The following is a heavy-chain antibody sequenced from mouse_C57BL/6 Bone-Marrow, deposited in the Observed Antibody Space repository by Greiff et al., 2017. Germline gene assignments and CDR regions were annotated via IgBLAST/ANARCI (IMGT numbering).Heavy chain of an antibody. CDR3: ARPSYRDYAMDY. V-gene: IGHV1-69*01. J-gene: IGHJ4*01. CDR1: GYTFTSYW. CDR2: IDPSDSYT. D-gene: IGHD3-1*01. Sequence: QVQLQQPGAELVMPGASVKLSCKASGYTFTSYWMHWVKQRPGQGLEWIGEIDPSDSYTNYNQKFKGKSTLTVDKSSSTAYMQLSSLTSEDSAVYYCARPSYRDYAMDYWGKGTSVTVSS.